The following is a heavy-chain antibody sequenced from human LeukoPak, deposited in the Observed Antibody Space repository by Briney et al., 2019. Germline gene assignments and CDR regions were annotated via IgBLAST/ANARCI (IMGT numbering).Heavy chain of an antibody. CDR1: GGSISSDY. J-gene: IGHJ4*02. Sequence: SSETLSLTCTVSGGSISSDYWSWIRQPPGKGLEWVGYIYYSGSTNYNPSLKSRVTISVDTSKNQFSLKLSSVTAADTAVYYCARDDGYNCFDYWGQGTLVTVSS. D-gene: IGHD5-24*01. CDR2: IYYSGST. V-gene: IGHV4-59*01. CDR3: ARDDGYNCFDY.